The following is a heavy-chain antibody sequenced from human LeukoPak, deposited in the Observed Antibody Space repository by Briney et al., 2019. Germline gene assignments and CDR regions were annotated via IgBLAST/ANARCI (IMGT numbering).Heavy chain of an antibody. CDR3: AKDRAYNWNDVTLFDY. V-gene: IGHV3-23*01. CDR1: GSTFSSYA. D-gene: IGHD1-20*01. Sequence: GGSLRLSCAASGSTFSSYAMSWVRQAPGKGLEWVSAISGSGGSTYYADSVKGRFTISRDNSKNTLYLQMNSLRAEDTAVYYCAKDRAYNWNDVTLFDYWGQGTLVTVSS. J-gene: IGHJ4*02. CDR2: ISGSGGST.